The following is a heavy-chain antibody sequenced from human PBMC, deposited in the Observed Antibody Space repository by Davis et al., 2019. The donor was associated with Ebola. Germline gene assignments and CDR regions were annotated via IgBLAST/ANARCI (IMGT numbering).Heavy chain of an antibody. D-gene: IGHD6-19*01. V-gene: IGHV3-23*01. CDR1: GFTFSSYT. CDR3: TTRLVNHFDY. CDR2: ISDGSRNT. Sequence: PGGSLRLSCAASGFTFSSYTMNWVRQAPGKGLEWVSTISDGSRNTHYADSVRGRFTISRDYSKSTVFLQMNALRAEDTALYYCTTRLVNHFDYWGQGTLVTVSS. J-gene: IGHJ4*02.